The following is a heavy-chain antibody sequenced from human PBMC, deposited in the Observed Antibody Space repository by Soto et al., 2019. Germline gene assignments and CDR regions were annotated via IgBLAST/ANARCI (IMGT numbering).Heavy chain of an antibody. Sequence: GGSLRLSCAASGFTFSHAWTSWVRQAPGKGLEWVGRIKSKADGATKDYGAPVRGRFTISRDDAKDTLYLQMNSLSIEDTAVFYCCVGNSGYKYSTTDYWFDPWGRGSMVTVAS. CDR1: GFTFSHAW. CDR2: IKSKADGATK. V-gene: IGHV3-15*01. CDR3: CVGNSGYKYSTTDYWFDP. D-gene: IGHD1-1*01. J-gene: IGHJ5*02.